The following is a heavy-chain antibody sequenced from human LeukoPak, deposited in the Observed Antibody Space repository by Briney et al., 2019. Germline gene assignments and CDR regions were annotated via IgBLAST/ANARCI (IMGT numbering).Heavy chain of an antibody. CDR3: ARGASRAYSGYEDYYGMDV. CDR2: IIPIFGTA. V-gene: IGHV1-69*13. D-gene: IGHD5-12*01. J-gene: IGHJ6*02. CDR1: GGTFSSYA. Sequence: SVKVSCKASGGTFSSYAISWVRQALGQGLEWMGGIIPIFGTANYAQKFQGRVTITADESTSTAYMELSSLRSEDTAVYYCARGASRAYSGYEDYYGMDVWGQGTTVTVSS.